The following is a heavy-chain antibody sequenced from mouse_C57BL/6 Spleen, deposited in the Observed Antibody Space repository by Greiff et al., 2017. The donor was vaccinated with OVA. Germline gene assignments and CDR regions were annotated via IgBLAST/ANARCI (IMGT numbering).Heavy chain of an antibody. CDR1: GYAFSSSW. D-gene: IGHD2-5*01. J-gene: IGHJ3*01. CDR2: IYPGDGDT. Sequence: QVQLQQSGPELVKPGASVKISCKASGYAFSSSWMNWVKQRPGKGLEWIGRIYPGDGDTNYNGKFKGKATLTADKSSSTAYMQLSSLTSEDSAVYFCAPAYYSNPWFAYWGQGTLVTVS. CDR3: APAYYSNPWFAY. V-gene: IGHV1-82*01.